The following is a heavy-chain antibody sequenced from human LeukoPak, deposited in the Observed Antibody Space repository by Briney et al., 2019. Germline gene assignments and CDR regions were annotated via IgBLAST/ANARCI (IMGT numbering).Heavy chain of an antibody. V-gene: IGHV3-21*06. CDR3: ARYDYGVYGHFDY. J-gene: IGHJ4*02. D-gene: IGHD4-17*01. CDR1: GFTFSNYE. CDR2: ISSTSSYI. Sequence: GGSLRLSCAAYGFTFSNYEMNWVRQAPGKWLEWVSSISSTSSYIYYADSVKGRFTISRDNAKHPMYLQMNSVRAEDTAVYFCARYDYGVYGHFDYWGRGTLVTVSS.